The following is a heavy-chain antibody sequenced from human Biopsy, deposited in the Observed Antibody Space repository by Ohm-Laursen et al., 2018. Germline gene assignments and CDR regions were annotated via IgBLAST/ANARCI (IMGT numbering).Heavy chain of an antibody. CDR2: IAPRGSDA. V-gene: IGHV1-46*01. CDR1: GYMFLRYY. D-gene: IGHD1-26*01. Sequence: ASVKVSCKASGYMFLRYYIHWVRQAPGKGLEWMGIIAPRGSDATYAQKFQVRLIMTTDTSTATVYMQLGNLTSEDTAVYFCARDRIELEATPTNADYYYFGMDVWGQGTTVTVS. CDR3: ARDRIELEATPTNADYYYFGMDV. J-gene: IGHJ6*02.